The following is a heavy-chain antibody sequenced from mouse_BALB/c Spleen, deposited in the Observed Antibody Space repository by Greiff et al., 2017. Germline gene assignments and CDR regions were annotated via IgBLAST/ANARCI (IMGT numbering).Heavy chain of an antibody. CDR3: TRKVVATGFDY. Sequence: EVQLVESGTVLARPGASVKMSCKASGYTFTSYWMHWVKQRPGQGLEWIGAIYPGNSDTSYNQKFKGKAKLTAVTSTSTAYMELSSLTNEDSAVYYCTRKVVATGFDYWGQGTTLTVSS. CDR1: GYTFTSYW. V-gene: IGHV1-5*01. CDR2: IYPGNSDT. D-gene: IGHD1-1*01. J-gene: IGHJ2*01.